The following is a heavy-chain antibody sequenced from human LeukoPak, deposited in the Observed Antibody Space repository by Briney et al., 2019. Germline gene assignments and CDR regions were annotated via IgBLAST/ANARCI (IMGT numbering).Heavy chain of an antibody. CDR2: IIGSGGYT. CDR3: ANGNMVRGVIPYLQH. J-gene: IGHJ1*01. V-gene: IGHV3-23*01. CDR1: GFTFSSYA. D-gene: IGHD3-10*01. Sequence: PGGSLRLSCAASGFTFSSYAMSWVRQAPGKGLEWVSAIIGSGGYTYYRVSVKGRFTISRENSKNTLYLQMNSLRAEDTAVYYCANGNMVRGVIPYLQHWGQGTLVTVSS.